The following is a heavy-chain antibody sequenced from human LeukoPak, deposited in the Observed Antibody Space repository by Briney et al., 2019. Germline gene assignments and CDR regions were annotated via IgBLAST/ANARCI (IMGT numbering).Heavy chain of an antibody. D-gene: IGHD3-22*01. CDR3: AKGYYYDSSGNDY. J-gene: IGHJ4*02. V-gene: IGHV3-30*18. Sequence: PGGSLRLSCAASGFTFSSYGMHWVRQAPGKGLEWVAVKSYDGSNKYYADSVKGRFTISRDNSKNTLYLQMNSLRAEDTAVYYCAKGYYYDSSGNDYWGQGTLVTVSS. CDR2: KSYDGSNK. CDR1: GFTFSSYG.